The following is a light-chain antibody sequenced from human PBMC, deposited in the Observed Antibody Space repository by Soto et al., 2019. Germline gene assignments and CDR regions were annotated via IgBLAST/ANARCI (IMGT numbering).Light chain of an antibody. V-gene: IGLV2-14*01. J-gene: IGLJ1*01. Sequence: QSVLTQPASVSGSPGQSITISCTGTSSDVGGYNYVSWYQQHPGKAPKLMIYDVSNRPSGVSNRFSGSKSGNTASLTISGLQAEDEADYYFSSYTSSSPGVFGTGTKLTVL. CDR1: SSDVGGYNY. CDR3: SSYTSSSPGV. CDR2: DVS.